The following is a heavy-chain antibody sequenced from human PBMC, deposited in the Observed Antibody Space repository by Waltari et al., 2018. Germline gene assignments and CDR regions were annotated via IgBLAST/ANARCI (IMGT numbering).Heavy chain of an antibody. CDR3: ARGQYYDFWSGYYINYYYYYYMDV. D-gene: IGHD3-3*01. Sequence: QVQLVQSGAEVKKPGSSVKVSCKASGGTFSSYAISWVRQAPGQGLEWMGGIIPIFGTANYAQKCQGRVTITADESTSTAYMELSSLRSEDTAVYYCARGQYYDFWSGYYINYYYYYYMDVWGKGTTVTISS. J-gene: IGHJ6*03. CDR1: GGTFSSYA. V-gene: IGHV1-69*12. CDR2: IIPIFGTA.